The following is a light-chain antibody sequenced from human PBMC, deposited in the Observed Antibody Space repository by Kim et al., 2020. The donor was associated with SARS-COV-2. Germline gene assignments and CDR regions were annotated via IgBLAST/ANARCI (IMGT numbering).Light chain of an antibody. J-gene: IGLJ1*01. V-gene: IGLV3-21*04. CDR3: QVWDSSSDHHF. CDR2: YDR. Sequence: APGKTARITCGGKNIGIKSLHWYQQKPGQAPILVIYYDRDRPSGIPERFSGSNSGNTATLTISRVDAGDEADYYCQVWDSSSDHHFFGTGTKVTVL. CDR1: NIGIKS.